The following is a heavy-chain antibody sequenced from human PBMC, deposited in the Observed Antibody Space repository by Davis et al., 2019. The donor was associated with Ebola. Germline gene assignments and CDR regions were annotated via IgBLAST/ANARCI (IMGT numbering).Heavy chain of an antibody. CDR2: ITGSADLT. CDR1: GFIFSNYA. D-gene: IGHD3-16*01. V-gene: IGHV3-23*01. Sequence: GESLKISCSASGFIFSNYAMSWVRQAPGKGLEWVSTITGSADLTHYADSVKGRFTVSRDNPKNTLYLQMYSLRAEDTAVYYCARMSGLDWFDPWGQGTLVTVSS. J-gene: IGHJ5*02. CDR3: ARMSGLDWFDP.